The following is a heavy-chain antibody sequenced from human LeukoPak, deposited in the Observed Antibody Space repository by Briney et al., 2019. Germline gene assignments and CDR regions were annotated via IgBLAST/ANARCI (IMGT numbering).Heavy chain of an antibody. Sequence: SVKVSCKASVGTFGSYAISWVRQAPGQGLEWMGRIIPIFGTANYAQNFQGRVTITTDESTSTAYMELSSLRSEDTTVYYCARPARSCSGGSCHTLYFDYWGQGTLVTVSS. CDR2: IIPIFGTA. V-gene: IGHV1-69*05. CDR3: ARPARSCSGGSCHTLYFDY. D-gene: IGHD2-15*01. CDR1: VGTFGSYA. J-gene: IGHJ4*02.